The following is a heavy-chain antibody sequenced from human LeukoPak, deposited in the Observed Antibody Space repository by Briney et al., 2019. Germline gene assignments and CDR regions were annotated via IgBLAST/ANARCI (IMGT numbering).Heavy chain of an antibody. Sequence: SETLSLTCTVSGGSISSGSYYWSWIRQPAGKGLEWIGRIYTSGSTNYNPSLKSRVTISVDTSKNQFSLKLSSVTAADTAVYYCARDRGSSSWVDAFDIWGQGTMVTVSS. D-gene: IGHD6-13*01. CDR2: IYTSGST. V-gene: IGHV4-61*02. CDR3: ARDRGSSSWVDAFDI. CDR1: GGSISSGSYY. J-gene: IGHJ3*02.